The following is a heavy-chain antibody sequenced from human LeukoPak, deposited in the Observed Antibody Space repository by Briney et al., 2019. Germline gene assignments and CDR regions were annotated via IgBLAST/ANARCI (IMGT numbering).Heavy chain of an antibody. Sequence: SGGSLRLSCAASGFTVSSNYMSWVRQAPGKGLEWVSVIYSGGSTYYADSVKGRFTISRDNSKNTLYLQMNSLRAEDTAVYYCARGGSSWPFDPWGQGTLVTVSS. CDR3: ARGGSSWPFDP. J-gene: IGHJ5*02. CDR2: IYSGGST. CDR1: GFTVSSNY. V-gene: IGHV3-53*01. D-gene: IGHD6-13*01.